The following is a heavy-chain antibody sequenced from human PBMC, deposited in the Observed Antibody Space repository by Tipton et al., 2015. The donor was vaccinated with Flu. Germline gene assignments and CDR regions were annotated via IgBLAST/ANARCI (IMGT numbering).Heavy chain of an antibody. V-gene: IGHV4-4*07. J-gene: IGHJ4*02. Sequence: LRLSCTVSGGSISSYYWSWIRQPAGKGLEWIGRIYTSGSTNYNPSLKSRVTMSVDTSKNQFSLKLSSVTAADTAVYYCTREGSGLLWFGELLSPFDYWGQGTLVTVSS. CDR1: GGSISSYY. CDR3: TREGSGLLWFGELLSPFDY. D-gene: IGHD3-10*01. CDR2: IYTSGST.